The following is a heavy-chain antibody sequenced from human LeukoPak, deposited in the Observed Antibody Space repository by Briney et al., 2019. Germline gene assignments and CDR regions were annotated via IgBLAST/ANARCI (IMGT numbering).Heavy chain of an antibody. J-gene: IGHJ3*01. CDR1: GPTFKTYA. Sequence: GGSLRLSCAASGPTFKTYAMSWVRQAPGEGLEWVTAISAGGLNTYYADAVEGRFSISRYNSKGTVFLQMSSLRAEDTALYYYGKYSTSIIRGAFDFWGQGRMVNVSS. CDR2: ISAGGLNT. V-gene: IGHV3-23*01. D-gene: IGHD3-10*01. CDR3: GKYSTSIIRGAFDF.